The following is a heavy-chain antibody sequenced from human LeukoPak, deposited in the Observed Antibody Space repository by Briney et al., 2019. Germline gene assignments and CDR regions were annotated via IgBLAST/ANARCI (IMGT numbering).Heavy chain of an antibody. CDR2: IYYSGST. CDR1: GGSISSSSYY. Sequence: ASETLSLTCTVSGGSISSSSYYWGWIRQPPGKGLEWIGSIYYSGSTYYNPSLKSRVTISVDTSKNQFSLKLSSVTAADTAVYYCGRRYDSSGYYWYYYYYGMDVWGQGTTVTVSS. V-gene: IGHV4-39*01. D-gene: IGHD3-22*01. CDR3: GRRYDSSGYYWYYYYYGMDV. J-gene: IGHJ6*02.